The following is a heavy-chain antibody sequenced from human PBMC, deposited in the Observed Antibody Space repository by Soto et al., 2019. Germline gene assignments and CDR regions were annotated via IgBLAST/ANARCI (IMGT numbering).Heavy chain of an antibody. J-gene: IGHJ4*02. CDR3: AKCGPTNIVVVPAADY. V-gene: IGHV3-23*01. CDR1: GFSFSSDS. D-gene: IGHD2-2*01. Sequence: LRLSCAASGFSFSSDSMGWVRQAPGKGLEWVSAISGSGGSTYYADSVKGRFTISRDNSKNTLYLQMNSLRAEDTAVYYCAKCGPTNIVVVPAADYWGQGTLVTVSS. CDR2: ISGSGGST.